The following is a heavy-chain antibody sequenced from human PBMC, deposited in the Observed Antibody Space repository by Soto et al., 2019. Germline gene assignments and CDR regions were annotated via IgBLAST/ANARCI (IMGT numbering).Heavy chain of an antibody. J-gene: IGHJ6*02. D-gene: IGHD6-19*01. V-gene: IGHV1-2*04. CDR3: ARAVAVAGNYYYYGMDV. Sequence: GASVKVSCKASGYTFTGCYMRWVRQAPGQGLEWMGWINPNSGGTNYAQKFQGWVTMTRDTSISTAYMELSRLRSDDTAVYYCARAVAVAGNYYYYGMDVWGQGTTVTVSS. CDR1: GYTFTGCY. CDR2: INPNSGGT.